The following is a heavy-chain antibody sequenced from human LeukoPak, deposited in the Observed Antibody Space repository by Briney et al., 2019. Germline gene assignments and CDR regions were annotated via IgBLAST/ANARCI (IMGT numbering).Heavy chain of an antibody. Sequence: GSLRLSCAASGFTFSSYSMNWVRQAPGKGLEWVSSISSSSSYIYYADSVKGRFTISRDNAKNSLYLQMNSLRAEDTAVYYCARATAAGKYYYYYMDVWGKGTTVTVSS. J-gene: IGHJ6*03. V-gene: IGHV3-21*01. CDR1: GFTFSSYS. CDR2: ISSSSSYI. D-gene: IGHD6-13*01. CDR3: ARATAAGKYYYYYMDV.